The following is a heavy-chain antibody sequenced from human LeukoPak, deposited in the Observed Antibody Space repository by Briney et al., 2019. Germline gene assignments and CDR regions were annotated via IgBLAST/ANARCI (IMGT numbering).Heavy chain of an antibody. Sequence: GGSLTLSCAASGFTFSSYAMSWVRQAPGKGLEYISAISSSGDDTLYADPVKGRFTISRDNSKNTLYLQMNSLRAEDTAVYYCAHISSSWPDYWGQGTLVTVSS. D-gene: IGHD6-13*01. J-gene: IGHJ4*02. CDR2: ISSSGDDT. CDR1: GFTFSSYA. V-gene: IGHV3-23*01. CDR3: AHISSSWPDY.